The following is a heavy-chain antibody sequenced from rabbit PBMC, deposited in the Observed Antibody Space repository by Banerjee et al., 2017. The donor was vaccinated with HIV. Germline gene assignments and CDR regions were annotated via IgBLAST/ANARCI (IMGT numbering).Heavy chain of an antibody. CDR2: IYNGDGST. Sequence: QEQLKESGGGLVQPGGSLKLSCKASGFDFSSSYMNWVRQAPGKGLEWIAGIYNGDGSTYYASWAKGRFTISKTSSTTVTLQMTSLTAADTATYFCARVDDYGDLWGPGTLVTVS. CDR1: GFDFSSSYM. J-gene: IGHJ4*01. CDR3: ARVDDYGDL. D-gene: IGHD2-1*01. V-gene: IGHV1S45*01.